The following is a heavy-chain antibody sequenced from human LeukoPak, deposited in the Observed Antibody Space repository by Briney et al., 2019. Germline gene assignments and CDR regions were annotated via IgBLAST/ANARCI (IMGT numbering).Heavy chain of an antibody. CDR1: GYTLTSYY. Sequence: ASVKVSCKASGYTLTSYYMHWVRQAPGQGPEWMGVINPSGGRTTSYAQKIQGRVTMTRDTSMSTVNMELSSLRSEDTAVYYCVRDLYMAAASPDYWGQGTLVTVSS. D-gene: IGHD6-13*01. CDR3: VRDLYMAAASPDY. V-gene: IGHV1-46*01. CDR2: INPSGGRT. J-gene: IGHJ4*02.